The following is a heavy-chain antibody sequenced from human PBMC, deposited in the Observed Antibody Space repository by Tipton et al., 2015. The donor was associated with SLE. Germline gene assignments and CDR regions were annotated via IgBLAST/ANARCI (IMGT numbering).Heavy chain of an antibody. J-gene: IGHJ4*02. CDR1: GFTFSTYA. Sequence: RSLRLSCAASGFTFSTYAMHWVRQAPGKGLEWVAVISHGSRKYYAESVKGRFTISRDNSKNTLYLQMNSLRAEDTAVYYCAGELLDYFDFWGQGTLVTVSS. D-gene: IGHD2/OR15-2a*01. V-gene: IGHV3-30*04. CDR3: AGELLDYFDF. CDR2: ISHGSRK.